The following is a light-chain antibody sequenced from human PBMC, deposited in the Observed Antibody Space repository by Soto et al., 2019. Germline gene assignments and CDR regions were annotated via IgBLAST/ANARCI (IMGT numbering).Light chain of an antibody. CDR1: SRDVASYNR. CDR3: SSYTTSSTYV. CDR2: EVS. J-gene: IGLJ1*01. Sequence: QFVLPQPPSVSGSPGQPVPISCPGTSRDVASYNRVSRYQHPPATPPQPKIFEVSNRPSGVPDRFSGSKSGNTASLTISGLQAEDEADYYCSSYTTSSTYVFGTGTKVTVL. V-gene: IGLV2-18*02.